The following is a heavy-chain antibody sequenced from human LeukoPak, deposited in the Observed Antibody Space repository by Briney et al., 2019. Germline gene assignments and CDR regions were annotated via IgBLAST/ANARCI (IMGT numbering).Heavy chain of an antibody. CDR1: RFTFSSFG. CDR2: ISYDGSNK. CDR3: AKRGAVTTTRDDAFDT. V-gene: IGHV3-30*18. J-gene: IGHJ3*02. D-gene: IGHD4-11*01. Sequence: GGSLRLSCAASRFTFSSFGMHWVRQAPGKGLEWVAVISYDGSNKYYADSVKGRFTISRDNSKNTLYLQMNSLRAEDTAVYYCAKRGAVTTTRDDAFDTWGQGTMVTVSS.